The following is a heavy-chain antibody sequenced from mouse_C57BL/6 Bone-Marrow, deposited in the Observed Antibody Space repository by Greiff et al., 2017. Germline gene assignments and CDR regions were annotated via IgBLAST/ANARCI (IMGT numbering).Heavy chain of an antibody. J-gene: IGHJ4*01. Sequence: QVQLQQPGAELVKPGASVKLSCKASGYTFTSYWMHWVKQRPGRGLEWIGRIDPNSGGTKYNEKFKSKATLTVDKPSSTAYMPLSSLTSEDSAVYYCARLRYYGSRRAMDYWGQGTSVTVSS. CDR2: IDPNSGGT. D-gene: IGHD1-1*01. CDR3: ARLRYYGSRRAMDY. V-gene: IGHV1-72*01. CDR1: GYTFTSYW.